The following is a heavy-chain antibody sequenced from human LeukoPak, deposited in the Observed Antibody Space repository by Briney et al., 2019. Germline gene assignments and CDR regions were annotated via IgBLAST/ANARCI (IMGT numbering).Heavy chain of an antibody. V-gene: IGHV3-66*01. CDR1: GITVSSNY. Sequence: GGSLRLSCAASGITVSSNYMSWVRQAPGKGLEWVSVIYSGGTTYYADSVKGRFNISRDNSKNTLYLQMNSLRAEDTAVYYCASRPEGDYNVLDYWGQGTLVTVSS. CDR3: ASRPEGDYNVLDY. J-gene: IGHJ4*02. D-gene: IGHD4-11*01. CDR2: IYSGGTT.